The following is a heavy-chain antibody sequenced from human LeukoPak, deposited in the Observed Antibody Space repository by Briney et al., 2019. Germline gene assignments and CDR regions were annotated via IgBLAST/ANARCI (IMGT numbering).Heavy chain of an antibody. Sequence: PPGGSLRFSCVASGFTFSSYEMNWVRQVPGKGLEWVSYISSSGSTSHYADSVKGRFTISRDNAKSSLYLQMNSLRAEDTAVYYCARDETGLGATNVDYWGQGTLVTVSS. CDR3: ARDETGLGATNVDY. CDR1: GFTFSSYE. V-gene: IGHV3-48*03. D-gene: IGHD3/OR15-3a*01. J-gene: IGHJ4*02. CDR2: ISSSGSTS.